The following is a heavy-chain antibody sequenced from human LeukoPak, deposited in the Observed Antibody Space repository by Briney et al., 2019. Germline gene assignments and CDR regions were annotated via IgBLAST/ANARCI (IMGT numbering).Heavy chain of an antibody. CDR2: IYHSGTT. V-gene: IGHV4-38-2*01. CDR1: GYSISSGYY. Sequence: SETLPLTCAVSGYSISSGYYWGWLRQPPGKGVGWLGSIYHSGTTYYNLSLKGRVTHSVDNAKNKFCLQLTHVAAADTSLYYCARHNRVRGYIDVWGKGTTVTVSS. CDR3: ARHNRVRGYIDV. D-gene: IGHD3-10*01. J-gene: IGHJ6*03.